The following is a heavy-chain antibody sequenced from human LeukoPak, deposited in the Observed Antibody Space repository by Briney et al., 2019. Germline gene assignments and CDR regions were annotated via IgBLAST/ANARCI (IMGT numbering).Heavy chain of an antibody. D-gene: IGHD3-10*01. CDR3: ARSTLWFGADY. CDR1: GFTVSSNY. J-gene: IGHJ4*02. V-gene: IGHV3-53*01. CDR2: IYSGGST. Sequence: GESLRLSCAASGFTVSSNYMSWVRQAPGKGLEWVSVIYSGGSTYYADSVKGRFTISRDNSKNTLYLQMNSLRAEDTAVYYCARSTLWFGADYWGQGTLVTVSS.